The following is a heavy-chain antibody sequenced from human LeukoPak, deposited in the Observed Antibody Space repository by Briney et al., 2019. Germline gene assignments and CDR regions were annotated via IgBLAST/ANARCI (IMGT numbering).Heavy chain of an antibody. V-gene: IGHV3-33*01. CDR3: ARDPGGRYYYDSSGPDY. CDR1: GFTFSSYG. CDR2: IWYDGSNK. J-gene: IGHJ4*02. D-gene: IGHD3-22*01. Sequence: GGSLRLSCAASGFTFSSYGMHWVRQAPGKGLEWVAVIWYDGSNKYYADSVKGRFTISRDNSKNTLYLQMNSLRAEDTAVYYCARDPGGRYYYDSSGPDYWGQGTLVTVSS.